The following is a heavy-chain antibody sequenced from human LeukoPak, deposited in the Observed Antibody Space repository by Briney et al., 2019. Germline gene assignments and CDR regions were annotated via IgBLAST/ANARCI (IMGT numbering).Heavy chain of an antibody. CDR3: ARGPVVPAATTDPFEG. V-gene: IGHV1-69*13. CDR2: IIPIFGTA. D-gene: IGHD2-2*01. CDR1: GGTFSSYA. J-gene: IGHJ4*02. Sequence: ASVKVSCKASGGTFSSYAISWVRQAPGQGLEWMGGIIPIFGTANYAQKFQGRVTITADESTSTAYMELSSLRSEDTAVYYCARGPVVPAATTDPFEGWGQGTLVTVSS.